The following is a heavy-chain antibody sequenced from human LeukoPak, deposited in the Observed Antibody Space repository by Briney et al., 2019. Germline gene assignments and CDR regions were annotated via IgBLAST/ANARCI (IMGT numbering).Heavy chain of an antibody. Sequence: GGSLRLSCVTSGFTITTAWMSWVRQAPGKGLEWVANIKQDGSEKYYVDSVKGRFTISRDNAKNSLYLQMNSLRAEDTAVYYCARDDYVPDYWGQGTLVTVSS. CDR2: IKQDGSEK. V-gene: IGHV3-7*01. J-gene: IGHJ4*02. CDR3: ARDDYVPDY. CDR1: GFTITTAW. D-gene: IGHD4-17*01.